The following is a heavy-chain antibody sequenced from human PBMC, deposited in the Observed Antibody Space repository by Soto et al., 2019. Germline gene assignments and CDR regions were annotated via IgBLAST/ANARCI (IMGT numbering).Heavy chain of an antibody. J-gene: IGHJ6*03. D-gene: IGHD6-13*01. Sequence: GESLKISCKGSGYSFTSYWIGWVRQMPGKGLEWMGIIYPGDSDTRYSPSFQGQVTISADKSISTAYLQWSSLKASDTAMYYCARRYSSSWSTPEGNYYYYYYMDVWGKGTTVTVSS. V-gene: IGHV5-51*01. CDR3: ARRYSSSWSTPEGNYYYYYYMDV. CDR1: GYSFTSYW. CDR2: IYPGDSDT.